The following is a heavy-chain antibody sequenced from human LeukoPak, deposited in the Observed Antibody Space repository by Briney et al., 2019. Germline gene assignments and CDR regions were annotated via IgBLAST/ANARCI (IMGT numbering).Heavy chain of an antibody. V-gene: IGHV3-21*01. CDR3: AKALSYSYGSMDF. D-gene: IGHD5-18*01. CDR2: ISSGSKYI. CDR1: TFTFSSYS. J-gene: IGHJ4*02. Sequence: GGSLRLSCATSTFTFSSYSMNWVRQVPGKGLEWVSSISSGSKYIYNADSVKGRFTISRDNAKNSLYLQMNSLRAEDTAVYYCAKALSYSYGSMDFWGQGTLVIVSS.